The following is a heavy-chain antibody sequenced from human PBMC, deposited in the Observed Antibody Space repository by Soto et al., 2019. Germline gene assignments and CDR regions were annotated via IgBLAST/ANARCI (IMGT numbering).Heavy chain of an antibody. Sequence: SETLSLTCTVSGGSISSYYWSWIRQPPGKGLEWIGYIYYSGSTNYNPSLKSRVTISVDTSKNQFSQKLSSVTAADTAVYYCTRVGPELRGRPYYLYGMDVWGQGTTVTVSS. D-gene: IGHD3-10*01. J-gene: IGHJ6*02. V-gene: IGHV4-59*01. CDR2: IYYSGST. CDR1: GGSISSYY. CDR3: TRVGPELRGRPYYLYGMDV.